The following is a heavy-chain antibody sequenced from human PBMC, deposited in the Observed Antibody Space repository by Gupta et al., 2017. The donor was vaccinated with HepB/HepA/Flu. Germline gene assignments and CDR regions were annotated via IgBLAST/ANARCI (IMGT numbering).Heavy chain of an antibody. CDR3: AKQVTPVHLYMVV. V-gene: IGHV3-23*01. CDR2: VTVGGVT. Sequence: EVQLLESGRGLVQPGGCLRLSCAAPGFTFSNYDMNWVRQAPGKGLEWVSVVTVGGVTYYADSVKGRFTISRDNSKNTLYLQMKSLRANDTAVYYCAKQVTPVHLYMVVWGKGATVTVFS. J-gene: IGHJ6*03. D-gene: IGHD1-1*01. CDR1: GFTFSNYD.